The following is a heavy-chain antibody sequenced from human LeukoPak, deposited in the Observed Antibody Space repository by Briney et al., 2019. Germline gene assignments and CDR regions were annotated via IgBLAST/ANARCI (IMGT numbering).Heavy chain of an antibody. D-gene: IGHD3-3*01. V-gene: IGHV4-4*07. J-gene: IGHJ3*02. CDR3: ARAKTSRITIFGVVTPLDAFDI. Sequence: SETLSLTCTVSGGSISSYYRSWVRQPAGKGLEWIGRIYTSGSTNYNPSLTSRVTMPVDTSKNPFSLKLSSVTAADTAVYYCARAKTSRITIFGVVTPLDAFDIWGQGTMVTVSS. CDR2: IYTSGST. CDR1: GGSISSYY.